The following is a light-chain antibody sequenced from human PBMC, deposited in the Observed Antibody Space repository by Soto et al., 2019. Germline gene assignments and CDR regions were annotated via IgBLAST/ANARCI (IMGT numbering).Light chain of an antibody. CDR3: QKYNSAPWT. CDR1: QGSSNY. Sequence: DIQMPQSPSSLSTSVGDRVTITGRSSQGSSNYLAWYQQQPGKVPKLLIYAASTLQSAVPSRFSGSGSGTDFTLTISSLQPEDVATYYCQKYNSAPWTFGQGTKVDIK. V-gene: IGKV1-27*01. J-gene: IGKJ1*01. CDR2: AAS.